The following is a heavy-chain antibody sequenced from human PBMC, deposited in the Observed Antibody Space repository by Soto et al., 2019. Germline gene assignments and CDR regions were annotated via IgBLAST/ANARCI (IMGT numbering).Heavy chain of an antibody. CDR3: ARDRFGRFQRSGGARYDF. CDR1: GFSFNTYS. CDR2: ISSDSKTI. D-gene: IGHD2-15*01. Sequence: EVQLVESGGGLLQPGGSLRLSCTASGFSFNTYSMNWVRQAPGKGLEWISYISSDSKTIDYSDSVKGRFTISRDNARNSLYLQMKSLRAEDTAVYYCARDRFGRFQRSGGARYDFWGQGTRVTVSS. V-gene: IGHV3-48*01. J-gene: IGHJ4*02.